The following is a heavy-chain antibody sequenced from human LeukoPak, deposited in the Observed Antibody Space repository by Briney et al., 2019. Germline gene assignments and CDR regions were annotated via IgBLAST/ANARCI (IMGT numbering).Heavy chain of an antibody. J-gene: IGHJ4*02. Sequence: GGSLRLSCAASGFTFKSYDMHWVRQAAGEGLEWVSAIGTAGDTYYPGSVKGRFTISRENAKNSLYLQMNSLRAGDTAVYYCARGGRGSSWFDNWGQGTLVTVSS. CDR1: GFTFKSYD. CDR3: ARGGRGSSWFDN. D-gene: IGHD6-13*01. V-gene: IGHV3-13*01. CDR2: IGTAGDT.